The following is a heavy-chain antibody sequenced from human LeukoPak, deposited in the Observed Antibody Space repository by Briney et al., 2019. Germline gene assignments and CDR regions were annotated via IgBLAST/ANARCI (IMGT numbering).Heavy chain of an antibody. V-gene: IGHV1-69*01. CDR1: GGTFSSYA. Sequence: GSSVKVSCTASGGTFSSYAISWVRQAPGQGLEWMGGIIPIFGTANYAQKFQGRVTITADESTSTAYMELSSLRSEDTAVYYCARGLKYYYDSSGYFGWYFDLWGRGTLVTVSS. D-gene: IGHD3-22*01. J-gene: IGHJ2*01. CDR2: IIPIFGTA. CDR3: ARGLKYYYDSSGYFGWYFDL.